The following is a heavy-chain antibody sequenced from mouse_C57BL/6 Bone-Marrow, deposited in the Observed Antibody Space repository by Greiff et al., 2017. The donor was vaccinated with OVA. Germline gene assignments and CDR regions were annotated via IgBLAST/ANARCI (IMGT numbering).Heavy chain of an antibody. CDR3: ARWGSNYRVYYYAMDY. CDR2: IYPGGGYT. J-gene: IGHJ4*01. Sequence: QVQLQQSGAELVRPGTSVTMSCKASGYTFTNYWIGWAKQRPGHGLEWIGDIYPGGGYTNYNEKFKGKATLTADKSSSTAYMQFSSLTSEDSAIYYCARWGSNYRVYYYAMDYWGQGTSVTVSS. CDR1: GYTFTNYW. D-gene: IGHD2-5*01. V-gene: IGHV1-63*01.